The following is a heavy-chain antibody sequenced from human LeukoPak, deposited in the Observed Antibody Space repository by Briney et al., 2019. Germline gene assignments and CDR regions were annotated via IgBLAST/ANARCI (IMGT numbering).Heavy chain of an antibody. CDR2: IYYSGST. Sequence: SWIRQHPGKGLEWIGYIYYSGSTYYNPSLKSRVTISVDTSKNQFSLKLSSVTAADTAVYYCAREIPQHYDFWSGRLDYYYYGIDVWGQGTTVTVSS. D-gene: IGHD3-3*01. J-gene: IGHJ6*02. CDR3: AREIPQHYDFWSGRLDYYYYGIDV. V-gene: IGHV4-31*02.